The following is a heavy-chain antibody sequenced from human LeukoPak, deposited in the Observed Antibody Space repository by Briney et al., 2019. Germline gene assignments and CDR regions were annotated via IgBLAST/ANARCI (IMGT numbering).Heavy chain of an antibody. CDR3: ATRGNHYYDSSGYYYGDY. Sequence: ASVKVSCKVSGYTLTELSMHWVRQAPGKGLEWMGGFHPEDGETIYAQKFQGRVTMTEDTSTDTAYMELSSLRSEDTAVYYCATRGNHYYDSSGYYYGDYWGHGTLVTVSS. CDR1: GYTLTELS. CDR2: FHPEDGET. V-gene: IGHV1-24*01. D-gene: IGHD3-22*01. J-gene: IGHJ4*01.